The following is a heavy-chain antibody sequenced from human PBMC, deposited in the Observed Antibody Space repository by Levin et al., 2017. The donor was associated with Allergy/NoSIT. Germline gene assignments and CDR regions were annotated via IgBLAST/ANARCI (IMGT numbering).Heavy chain of an antibody. CDR3: ARDWGITFGGVILQVMDY. V-gene: IGHV1-46*01. CDR2: INPSGGST. D-gene: IGHD3-16*01. J-gene: IGHJ4*02. CDR1: GYTFTSYY. Sequence: GESLKISCKASGYTFTSYYMHWVRQAPGQGLEWMGIINPSGGSTSYAQKFQGRVTMTRDTSTSTVYMELSSLRSEDTAVYYCARDWGITFGGVILQVMDYWGQGTLVTVSS.